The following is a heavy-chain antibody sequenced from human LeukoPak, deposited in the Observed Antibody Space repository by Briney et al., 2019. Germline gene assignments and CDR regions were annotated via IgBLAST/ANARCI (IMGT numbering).Heavy chain of an antibody. V-gene: IGHV3-23*01. CDR3: ARSVDY. D-gene: IGHD1-26*01. Sequence: SGGSLRLSCAASGFTFSSYAMSWVRQAPGKGLEWVSAISGSGVSTFYTDSVKGRFTISRDRSKNALYLQMDSLRAEDTAVYYCARSVDYWGQGTLVIVSS. CDR2: ISGSGVST. J-gene: IGHJ4*02. CDR1: GFTFSSYA.